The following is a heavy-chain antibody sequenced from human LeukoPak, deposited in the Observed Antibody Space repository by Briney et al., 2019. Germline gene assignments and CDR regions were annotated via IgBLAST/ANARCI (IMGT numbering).Heavy chain of an antibody. CDR3: ARDEVAPSEMTGQTRDDYLDY. Sequence: PGGSLRLSCAASGFTFSSYAMHWVRQAPGKGLEWVAVISYDGSNKYYADSVKGRFTISRDTSKNTLYLQMNSLRAEDTAVYYCARDEVAPSEMTGQTRDDYLDYWGQGTLVTVSS. D-gene: IGHD3-9*01. CDR2: ISYDGSNK. CDR1: GFTFSSYA. J-gene: IGHJ4*02. V-gene: IGHV3-30-3*01.